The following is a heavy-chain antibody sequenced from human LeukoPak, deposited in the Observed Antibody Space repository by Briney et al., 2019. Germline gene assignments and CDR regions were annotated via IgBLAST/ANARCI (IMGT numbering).Heavy chain of an antibody. CDR2: ISSADNT. D-gene: IGHD5-18*01. CDR1: GFNFIGYS. Sequence: SGGSRRLSCAAPGFNFIGYSMTWVRRPPGKGLEWVSSISSADNTYYADSVKGRFTVSRDNAGKSLYLQMDGLRPEDTVVYYCAREGYTYGHGVDFWGQGPLVTVSS. J-gene: IGHJ4*02. V-gene: IGHV3-69-1*01. CDR3: AREGYTYGHGVDF.